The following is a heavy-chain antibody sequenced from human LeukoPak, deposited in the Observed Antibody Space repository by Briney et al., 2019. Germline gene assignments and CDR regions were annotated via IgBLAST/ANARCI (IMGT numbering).Heavy chain of an antibody. Sequence: GESLKISCKASGYTFTSYWIGWVRQMPGKDLQWMGFIFPGDSNTRYSPSFEGQVTISADKSISTAYLQWSSLKASDTAMYYCARHGALIYGYSPKYYFDYWGQGTLVTVSS. V-gene: IGHV5-51*01. J-gene: IGHJ4*02. CDR2: IFPGDSNT. CDR1: GYTFTSYW. CDR3: ARHGALIYGYSPKYYFDY. D-gene: IGHD5-18*01.